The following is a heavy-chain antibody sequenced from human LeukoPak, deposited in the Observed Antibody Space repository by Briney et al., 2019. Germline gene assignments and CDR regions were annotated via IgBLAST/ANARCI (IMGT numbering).Heavy chain of an antibody. D-gene: IGHD6-19*01. Sequence: GGSLRLSCAASGFXFSSYTIHWVRQAPGKGLEWVTVMSYDGSSKYYADSVEGRFTISRDNSKNTVSLQMNSLRPDDTAVYYCARDQGGGWTDFDYWGQGTLVTVSS. CDR1: GFXFSSYT. J-gene: IGHJ4*02. CDR2: MSYDGSSK. CDR3: ARDQGGGWTDFDY. V-gene: IGHV3-30-3*01.